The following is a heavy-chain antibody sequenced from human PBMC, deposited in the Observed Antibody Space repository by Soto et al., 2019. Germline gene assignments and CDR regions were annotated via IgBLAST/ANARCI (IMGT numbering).Heavy chain of an antibody. D-gene: IGHD6-19*01. CDR1: GGTIRSPDW. Sequence: LPETLSLTCGVSGGTIRSPDWWTWVRQPPGKGLEWIGEIFQSGSTNYTPSLESRVTISVDKSKNQFSLTWTSVTAADTAVYFCARGRGRYSSGWSWFDPWGQGILVTVSS. J-gene: IGHJ5*02. V-gene: IGHV4-4*01. CDR3: ARGRGRYSSGWSWFDP. CDR2: IFQSGST.